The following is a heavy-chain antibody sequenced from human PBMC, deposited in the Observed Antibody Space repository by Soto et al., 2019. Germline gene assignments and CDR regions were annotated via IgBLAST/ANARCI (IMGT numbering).Heavy chain of an antibody. Sequence: QVQLQESGPGLVKPSQTLSLTCTVSGGSISSGGYYWSWIRQHPGKGLEWIGYIYYSGSTYYNPSLKSRVTISVETSKTQFSLKLSSVTAADTAVYYYARGVTHPPLDYWGQGTLVTVSS. CDR1: GGSISSGGYY. CDR3: ARGVTHPPLDY. J-gene: IGHJ4*02. CDR2: IYYSGST. V-gene: IGHV4-31*03.